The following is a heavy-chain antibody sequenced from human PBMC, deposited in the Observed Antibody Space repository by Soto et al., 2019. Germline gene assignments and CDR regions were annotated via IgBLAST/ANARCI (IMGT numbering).Heavy chain of an antibody. V-gene: IGHV3-30*18. J-gene: IGHJ5*02. CDR3: AKDSRYYGSGSDNWFDP. CDR1: GFTFSSYG. D-gene: IGHD3-10*01. Sequence: GGSLRLSCAASGFTFSSYGMHWVRQAPGKGLEWVAVISYDGSNKYYADSVKGRFTISRDNSKNTLYLQMNSLRAEDTAVYYCAKDSRYYGSGSDNWFDPWGQGTLVTVSS. CDR2: ISYDGSNK.